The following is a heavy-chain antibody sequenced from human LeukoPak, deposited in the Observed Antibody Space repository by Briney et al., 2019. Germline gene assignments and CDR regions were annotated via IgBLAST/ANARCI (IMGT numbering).Heavy chain of an antibody. CDR2: IWYDGSNK. CDR3: ARDHSSGWYSDYFDY. Sequence: GGSLRLSCATSGFTFSIYGMHWVRQAPAKGLEWVAVIWYDGSNKYYADSVKGRFTISRDNSKNTLYLQMNSLRAEDTAVYYCARDHSSGWYSDYFDYWGQGTLVTVSS. V-gene: IGHV3-33*01. J-gene: IGHJ4*02. D-gene: IGHD6-19*01. CDR1: GFTFSIYG.